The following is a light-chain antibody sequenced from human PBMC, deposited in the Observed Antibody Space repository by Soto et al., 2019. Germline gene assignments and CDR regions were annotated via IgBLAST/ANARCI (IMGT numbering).Light chain of an antibody. J-gene: IGLJ3*02. CDR3: SSYTGSNNPWV. CDR1: SSDVGGYNY. CDR2: EVS. V-gene: IGLV2-8*01. Sequence: QSALTQPPSASGSPGQSVTISCTATSSDVGGYNYVCWYQQHPGKAPKLMISEVSKWASGVPDGFSGSKSGNTASLTVSGLQAEDEDQYYCSSYTGSNNPWVFGGGTELTVL.